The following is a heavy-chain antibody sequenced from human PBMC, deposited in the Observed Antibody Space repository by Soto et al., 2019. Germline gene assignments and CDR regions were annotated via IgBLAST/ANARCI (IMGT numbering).Heavy chain of an antibody. CDR1: GGYVSSGSYY. CDR2: ISYSGST. J-gene: IGHJ4*02. D-gene: IGHD4-4*01. Sequence: QVQLQESGPGLVKPSETLSLTCTVSGGYVSSGSYYLSWIRQPPGKGLEWIGYISYSGSTNYNHSLKSRVPISVDKDKNQCPLKLSSVTAAHTAVYHCARDVTETAIHSWGQGTLVTVSS. V-gene: IGHV4-61*01. CDR3: ARDVTETAIHS.